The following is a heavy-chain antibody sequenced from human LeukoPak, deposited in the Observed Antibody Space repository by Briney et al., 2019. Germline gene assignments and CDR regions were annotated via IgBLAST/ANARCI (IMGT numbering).Heavy chain of an antibody. V-gene: IGHV3-30-3*01. J-gene: IGHJ4*02. Sequence: GGSLRLSCAASGFTFSSYAMHWVRQAPGKGLEWVAVISYDGSNKYYADSVKGRFTISGDNSKNTLYLQMNSLRAEDTAVYYCARDGSGWYIDYWGQGTLVTVSS. D-gene: IGHD6-19*01. CDR1: GFTFSSYA. CDR3: ARDGSGWYIDY. CDR2: ISYDGSNK.